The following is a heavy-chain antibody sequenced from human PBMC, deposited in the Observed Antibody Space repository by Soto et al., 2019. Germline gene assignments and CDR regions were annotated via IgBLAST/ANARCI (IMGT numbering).Heavy chain of an antibody. D-gene: IGHD1-26*01. V-gene: IGHV3-23*01. CDR3: AATGIVGAMTSRGDY. Sequence: EVQLLESGGGLVQPGGSLRLSCAASGFTFSSYAMSWVRQAPGKGLEWVSAISGSGGSTYYADSVKGRFTISRDNSKNTLYRQVNRLRAADTAVYCSAATGIVGAMTSRGDYWGQGSLGTVSA. CDR2: ISGSGGST. J-gene: IGHJ4*02. CDR1: GFTFSSYA.